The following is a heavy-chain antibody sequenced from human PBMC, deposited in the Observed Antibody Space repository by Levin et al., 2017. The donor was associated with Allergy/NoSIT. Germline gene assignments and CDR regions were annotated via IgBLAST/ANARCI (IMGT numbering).Heavy chain of an antibody. CDR2: IYHSGST. CDR1: GGSIRSGDYY. CDR3: AGLTSAAAISYFQL. J-gene: IGHJ4*02. V-gene: IGHV4-30-4*01. D-gene: IGHD2-2*01. Sequence: SQTLSLPCSVSGGSIRSGDYYWRWIRQPPGKGLEWIGYIYHSGSTFYTLPLRSRVTISIDTSKNQFSLKLRSVTAADTAVYFCAGLTSAAAISYFQLWGQGSLVTVSS.